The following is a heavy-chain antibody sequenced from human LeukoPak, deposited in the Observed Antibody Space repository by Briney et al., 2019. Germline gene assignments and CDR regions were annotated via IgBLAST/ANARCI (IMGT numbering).Heavy chain of an antibody. D-gene: IGHD3-22*01. J-gene: IGHJ4*02. Sequence: PSQTLSLTCTVSGGSISSGGYYWSWIRQHPGKGLEWIGYIYYNESTYYNPSLQSRVTISVDTSKNPSSLKLSSVTAADTAVYYWARVVVGGYVDYWGQGSLVTVSS. CDR2: IYYNEST. CDR1: GGSISSGGYY. CDR3: ARVVVGGYVDY. V-gene: IGHV4-31*03.